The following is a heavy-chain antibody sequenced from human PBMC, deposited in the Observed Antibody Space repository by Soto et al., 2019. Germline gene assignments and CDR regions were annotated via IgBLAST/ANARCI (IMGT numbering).Heavy chain of an antibody. J-gene: IGHJ3*02. Sequence: SETLSLTCTVSGGSISSYYWSWIRQPPGKGLEWIGYIYYSGSTNYNPSLKSRVTISVDTSKNQFSLKLSSVTAADTAVYYCARTRDEMLYYYGSGSYYSDAFDIWGQGTMVTVSS. D-gene: IGHD3-10*01. V-gene: IGHV4-59*12. CDR2: IYYSGST. CDR1: GGSISSYY. CDR3: ARTRDEMLYYYGSGSYYSDAFDI.